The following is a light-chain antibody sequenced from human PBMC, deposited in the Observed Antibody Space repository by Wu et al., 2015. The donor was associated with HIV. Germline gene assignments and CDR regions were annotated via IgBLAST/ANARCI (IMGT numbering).Light chain of an antibody. Sequence: EIVMTQSPATLSVSPGEGVTLSCRASQSVSSYLAWYQQTPGQAPRLLIYGASTRATGVPARFSGSGSGTQFTLTITNVQSADSAVYYCQQYNNWPPYSFGQG. CDR1: QSVSSY. J-gene: IGKJ2*03. V-gene: IGKV3-15*01. CDR3: QQYNNWPPYS. CDR2: GAS.